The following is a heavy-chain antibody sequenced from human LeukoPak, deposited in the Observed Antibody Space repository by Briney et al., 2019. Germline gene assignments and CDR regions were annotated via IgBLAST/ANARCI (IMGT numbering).Heavy chain of an antibody. V-gene: IGHV4-59*01. CDR3: ARGMRGFPVLFGF. Sequence: SETLSLTCTVSGDSISTYYWSWIRQPPGKGLEWIGYIYYSGSTNYNPSLKSRVTISVDTSKNQFSLRLRSVTAADTAVYYCARGMRGFPVLFGFWGQGTLVTVSS. CDR2: IYYSGST. D-gene: IGHD4/OR15-4a*01. J-gene: IGHJ4*02. CDR1: GDSISTYY.